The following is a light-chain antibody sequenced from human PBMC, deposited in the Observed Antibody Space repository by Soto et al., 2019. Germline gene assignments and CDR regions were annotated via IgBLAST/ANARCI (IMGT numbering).Light chain of an antibody. Sequence: QSALTHPPAASGSPGQSVTISCTGTSSDVGGYNYVSWYQQHPGKAPKLIIYEVSKWPSGIPDRFSGSKSGNTASLTVSGLQAEDEADYYCNAYAGINNWVFGGGNQLTVL. CDR2: EVS. CDR1: SSDVGGYNY. CDR3: NAYAGINNWV. J-gene: IGLJ3*02. V-gene: IGLV2-8*01.